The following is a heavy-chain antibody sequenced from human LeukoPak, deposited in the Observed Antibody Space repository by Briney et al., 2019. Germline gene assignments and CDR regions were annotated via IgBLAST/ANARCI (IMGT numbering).Heavy chain of an antibody. J-gene: IGHJ4*02. D-gene: IGHD6-13*01. V-gene: IGHV3-23*01. CDR1: RLTFSSYA. CDR2: ISGSGGNT. CDR3: ARHSRGRWYVFDY. Sequence: GGSLRLSCAASRLTFSSYAMSWVRQAPGKGLEWVSGISGSGGNTYYADSVKGRFTISRDNFNNTLYLQMNSLRAEDTAVYYCARHSRGRWYVFDYWGQGTLVTVSS.